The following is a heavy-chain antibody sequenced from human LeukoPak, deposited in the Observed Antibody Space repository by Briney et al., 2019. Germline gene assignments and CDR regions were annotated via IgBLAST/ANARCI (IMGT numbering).Heavy chain of an antibody. J-gene: IGHJ5*02. Sequence: GASVKVSCKASGGTFSSYAISWVRQAPGQGLEWMGGIIPIFGTANYAQKFQGRVTMTRDTSTSTVYMELSSLRSEDTAVYYCARDRESSSWYVANWFDPWGQGTLVTVSS. CDR2: IIPIFGTA. V-gene: IGHV1-69*05. CDR3: ARDRESSSWYVANWFDP. D-gene: IGHD6-13*01. CDR1: GGTFSSYA.